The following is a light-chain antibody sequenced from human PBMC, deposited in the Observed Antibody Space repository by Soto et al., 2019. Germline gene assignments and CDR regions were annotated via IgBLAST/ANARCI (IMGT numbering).Light chain of an antibody. V-gene: IGKV1-5*03. CDR1: QTISSW. CDR2: KAS. CDR3: QETFTTPYT. Sequence: DIQMTQSPSTLSGSVGDRVTITCRASQTISSWLAWYQQKPGKAPKLLIYKASTLKSGVPSRFSGSGSGTDFSLTISSLQAGDFATYFCQETFTTPYTFGQGTKLEIK. J-gene: IGKJ2*01.